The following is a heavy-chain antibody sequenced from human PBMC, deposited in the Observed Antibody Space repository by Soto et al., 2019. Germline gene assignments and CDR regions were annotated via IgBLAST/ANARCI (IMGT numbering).Heavy chain of an antibody. Sequence: SETLSLTCTVSGYSITSGFYWGWVRQSPGKGLEWIGSISYSAKTFYNPSLASRFSIAVDTSKNHFSLRLTSVHAAKTALYICTGGAGAPWFRFDSWGWETLVTVS. J-gene: IGHJ4*02. CDR3: TGGAGAPWFRFDS. CDR1: GYSITSGFY. CDR2: ISYSAKT. V-gene: IGHV4-38-2*02. D-gene: IGHD3-10*01.